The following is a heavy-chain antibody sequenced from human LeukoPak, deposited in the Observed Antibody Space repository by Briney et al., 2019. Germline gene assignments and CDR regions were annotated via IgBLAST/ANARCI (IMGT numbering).Heavy chain of an antibody. CDR1: GFTVSSNY. D-gene: IGHD6-13*01. Sequence: GGFLRLSCAASGFTVSSNYMSWVRQAPGKGLEWVSVIYSGGSTYYTDSVKGRFTISRDNSKNTLYLQMNSLRAEDTAVYYCARGIAAVADDYWGQGTLVTVSS. CDR3: ARGIAAVADDY. J-gene: IGHJ4*02. CDR2: IYSGGST. V-gene: IGHV3-53*01.